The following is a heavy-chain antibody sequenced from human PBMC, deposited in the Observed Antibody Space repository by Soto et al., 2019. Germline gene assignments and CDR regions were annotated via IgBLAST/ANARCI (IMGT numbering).Heavy chain of an antibody. CDR1: GGTFSSYA. Sequence: SVKVSCKASGGTFSSYAISWVRQAPGQGLEWMGGIIPIFGTANSEQKFQGRVPITADESTSTAYMELSSLRSEDTAVYDCAHKARGDSLPHWGQGTRVTVSS. J-gene: IGHJ1*01. CDR2: IIPIFGTA. D-gene: IGHD2-21*02. CDR3: AHKARGDSLPH. V-gene: IGHV1-69*13.